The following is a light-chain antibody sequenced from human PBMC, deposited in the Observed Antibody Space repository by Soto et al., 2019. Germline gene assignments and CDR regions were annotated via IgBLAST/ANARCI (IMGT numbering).Light chain of an antibody. CDR1: SSDVGNYNL. V-gene: IGLV2-23*01. CDR3: CSYAGSDVWV. CDR2: EGS. J-gene: IGLJ3*02. Sequence: QSVLAQPASVSGSPGQSITISCTVSSSDVGNYNLVSWYQHHAGKAPKVIVYEGSKRPSGVSDRFSGSKSGNTASLTISGLRAEDEADYFCCSYAGSDVWVFGGGTKVTVL.